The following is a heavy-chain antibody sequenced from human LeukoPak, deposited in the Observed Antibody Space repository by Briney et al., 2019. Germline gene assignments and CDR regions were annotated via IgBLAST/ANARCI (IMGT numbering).Heavy chain of an antibody. CDR2: IYSGGST. J-gene: IGHJ6*03. Sequence: GGPLRLSCAASGFTVSSNYMGWVRQAPGKGLEWVSVIYSGGSTYYADSVKGRFTISRDNSKNTLYLQMNSLRAEDTAVYYCASHSSSWYGGYYYYYMDVWGKGTTVTISS. CDR1: GFTVSSNY. V-gene: IGHV3-53*01. D-gene: IGHD6-13*01. CDR3: ASHSSSWYGGYYYYYMDV.